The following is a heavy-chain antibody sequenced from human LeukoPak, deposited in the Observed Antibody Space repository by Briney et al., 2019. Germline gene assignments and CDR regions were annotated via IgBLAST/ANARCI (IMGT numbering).Heavy chain of an antibody. CDR1: GWSFSGYY. CDR3: ARGQWFGESPPFDY. CDR2: INHSGST. D-gene: IGHD3-10*01. Sequence: SETLSLTCAVYGWSFSGYYLSWIRQPPGKGREWIGEINHSGSTNYNPSLTSRVTISVDTSKNQFSLKLSSVTAADTAVYYCARGQWFGESPPFDYWGQGTLVTVSS. V-gene: IGHV4-34*01. J-gene: IGHJ4*02.